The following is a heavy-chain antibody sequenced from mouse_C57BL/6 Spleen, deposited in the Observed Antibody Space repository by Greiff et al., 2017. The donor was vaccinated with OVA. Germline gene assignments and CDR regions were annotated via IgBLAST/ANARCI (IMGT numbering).Heavy chain of an antibody. J-gene: IGHJ3*01. CDR1: GYTFTSYW. CDR2: IYPGSGST. Sequence: QVQLKQPGAELVKPGASVKMSCKASGYTFTSYWITWVKQRPGQGLEWIGDIYPGSGSTNYNEKFKSKATLTVDTSYSTAYMQLSSLTSEDSAVYYCAREGYSAWFAYWGQGTLVTVSA. D-gene: IGHD2-3*01. CDR3: AREGYSAWFAY. V-gene: IGHV1-55*01.